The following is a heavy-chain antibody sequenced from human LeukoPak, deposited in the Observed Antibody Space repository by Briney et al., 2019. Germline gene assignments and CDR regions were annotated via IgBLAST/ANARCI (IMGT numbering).Heavy chain of an antibody. CDR1: GGSISSYY. V-gene: IGHV4-59*01. J-gene: IGHJ5*01. D-gene: IGHD3-10*01. CDR3: GRDHFAGDEGYTWFAP. CDR2: IYYSGST. Sequence: SETLSLTCTVSGGSISSYYWSWIRQPPGKGLEWIGYIYYSGSTNYNPSLKSRVTISVDTSKNQFSLKLSSVTAADTAVYYCGRDHFAGDEGYTWFAPGAKEP.